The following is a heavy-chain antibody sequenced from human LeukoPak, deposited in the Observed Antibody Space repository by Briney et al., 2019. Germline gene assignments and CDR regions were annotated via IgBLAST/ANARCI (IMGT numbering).Heavy chain of an antibody. J-gene: IGHJ6*03. CDR3: ATTKPHYYYYYYMDV. CDR2: INHSRNT. CDR1: GGSFCVYY. Sequence: SEPLSLTCALYGGSFCVYYWSGLPHPPGKGLECLGEINHSRNTNYNPSLKSRVTISVDTSKNQFSLKLSSVTAADTAVYYCATTKPHYYYYYYMDVWGKGTTVTVSS. V-gene: IGHV4-34*01.